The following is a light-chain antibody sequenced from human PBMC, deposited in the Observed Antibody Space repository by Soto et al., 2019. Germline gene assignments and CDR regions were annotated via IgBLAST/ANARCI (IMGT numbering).Light chain of an antibody. CDR3: QQYGGSSTT. Sequence: EVVLTQSPGTLSLSPGERATLSCRASQSVSSTFLAWYQQKPGQAPRLLIYGASTRAAGIPDRFSGSGSGTDFTLTISRLEPEDSAVYYCQQYGGSSTTFGQGTKVGIK. V-gene: IGKV3-20*01. CDR2: GAS. CDR1: QSVSSTF. J-gene: IGKJ1*01.